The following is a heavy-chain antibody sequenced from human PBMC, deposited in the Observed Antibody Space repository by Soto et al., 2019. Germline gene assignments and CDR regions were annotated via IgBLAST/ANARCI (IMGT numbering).Heavy chain of an antibody. CDR3: ARVEAAAAHRYYYYYGMDV. D-gene: IGHD6-13*01. Sequence: QVQLVQSGAEVKKPGASVKVSCKASGYTFTSYGISWVRQAPGQGLEWMGWISAYNGNTNYAQKLQGRVTMTTDTSPSTAYMELSRLRAEDTAVDYCARVEAAAAHRYYYYYGMDVWGQGTTVTVSS. J-gene: IGHJ6*02. CDR2: ISAYNGNT. V-gene: IGHV1-18*01. CDR1: GYTFTSYG.